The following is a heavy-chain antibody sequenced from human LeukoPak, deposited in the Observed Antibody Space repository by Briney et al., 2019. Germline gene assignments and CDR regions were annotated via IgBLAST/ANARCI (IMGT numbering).Heavy chain of an antibody. D-gene: IGHD2-15*01. J-gene: IGHJ4*02. V-gene: IGHV4-59*08. Sequence: SETLSLTCTVPGGSISSYYWSWIRQPPGKGLEWIGYIYYSGSTNYNPSLKSRVTISVDTSKNQFSLKLNSVTAADTAVYYCARQMLAFDYWGQGTLVTVSS. CDR3: ARQMLAFDY. CDR2: IYYSGST. CDR1: GGSISSYY.